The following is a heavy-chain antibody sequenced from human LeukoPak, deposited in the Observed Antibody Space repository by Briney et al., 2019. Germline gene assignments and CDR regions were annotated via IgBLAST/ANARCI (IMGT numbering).Heavy chain of an antibody. J-gene: IGHJ5*02. V-gene: IGHV1-46*01. CDR3: ARERLRRFDP. CDR2: INPSGGST. CDR1: GYTFTSYY. Sequence: ASVKVSCKASGYTFTSYYMHWVRQAPGQGLEWMGIINPSGGSTSYAQKFQGRVTITADESTSTAYMELSSLRSEDTAVYYCARERLRRFDPWGQGTLATVSS.